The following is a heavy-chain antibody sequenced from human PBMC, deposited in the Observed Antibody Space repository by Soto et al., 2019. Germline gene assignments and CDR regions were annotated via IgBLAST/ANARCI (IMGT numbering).Heavy chain of an antibody. D-gene: IGHD2-8*01. J-gene: IGHJ4*02. V-gene: IGHV3-23*01. CDR2: ISGSGGST. CDR1: GFTFSSYA. CDR3: AKSGVRDIVLMVYAIPFDY. Sequence: EVQLLESGGGLVQPGGSLRLSCAASGFTFSSYAMSWVRQAPGKGLEWVSAISGSGGSTYYADSVKGRFTISRDNSKNTLYLQVTGLRAEDTAVYYCAKSGVRDIVLMVYAIPFDYWGQGTLVTVSS.